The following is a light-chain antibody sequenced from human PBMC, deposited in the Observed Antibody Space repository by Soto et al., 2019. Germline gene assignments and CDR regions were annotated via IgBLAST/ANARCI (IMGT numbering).Light chain of an antibody. CDR3: HQSECSWT. J-gene: IGKJ1*01. V-gene: IGKV3-20*01. Sequence: EIVLTQSPGTLSVSPGEKVTLSCRASQTVTNIFLAWYQQKPGQAPRLLIYDTSIRATGIPDRFSGSGSGSDFSLTISGLEPECFAVYYCHQSECSWTFGQGTKVEIK. CDR2: DTS. CDR1: QTVTNIF.